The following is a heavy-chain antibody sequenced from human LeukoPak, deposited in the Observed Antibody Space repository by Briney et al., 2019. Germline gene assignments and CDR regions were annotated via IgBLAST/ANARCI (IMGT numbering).Heavy chain of an antibody. CDR1: GFTFSSYA. Sequence: GGSLRLSCAASGFTFSSYAMSWVRQAPGKGLEWVAVIWYDGSNKYYADSVKGRFTISRDNSKNTLYLQMNSLRAEDTAVYYCARDSNYGSGSVDYWGQGTLVTVSS. V-gene: IGHV3-33*08. J-gene: IGHJ4*02. D-gene: IGHD3-10*01. CDR3: ARDSNYGSGSVDY. CDR2: IWYDGSNK.